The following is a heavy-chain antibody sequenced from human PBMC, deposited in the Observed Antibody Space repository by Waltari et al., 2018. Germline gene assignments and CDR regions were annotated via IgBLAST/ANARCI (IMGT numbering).Heavy chain of an antibody. J-gene: IGHJ4*02. V-gene: IGHV4-4*07. Sequence: QVQLQESGPGLVKPSETLSLTFTVSGGSISNYFWSWIRQPAGQGLEWIGRIYTSENTNHKQSLKTRVTMSVDTSKNQFSLKLNLVTAEDTAVYYCARENRGRSYSNVDYGGQGTLVTVSS. D-gene: IGHD1-26*01. CDR2: IYTSENT. CDR3: ARENRGRSYSNVDY. CDR1: GGSISNYF.